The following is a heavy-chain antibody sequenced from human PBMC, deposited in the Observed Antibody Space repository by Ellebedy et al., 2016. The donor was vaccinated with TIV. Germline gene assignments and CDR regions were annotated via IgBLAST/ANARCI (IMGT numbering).Heavy chain of an antibody. CDR3: ARGPGWIAGDLDAFDL. CDR2: ISAFNGDT. CDR1: GYKFTTFG. V-gene: IGHV1-18*04. J-gene: IGHJ3*01. D-gene: IGHD6-13*01. Sequence: AASVKVSCKASGYKFTTFGIGWVRQAPGQGLEWTGWISAFNGDTNYAQKVQGRVTMTTDTSTSTAYMELRNLRSDDTAVYYCARGPGWIAGDLDAFDLWGQGTMVTVSS.